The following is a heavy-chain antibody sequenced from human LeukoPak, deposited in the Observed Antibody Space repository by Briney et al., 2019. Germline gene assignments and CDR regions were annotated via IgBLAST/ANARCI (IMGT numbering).Heavy chain of an antibody. V-gene: IGHV3-30*18. CDR1: GFTFSTYG. Sequence: GGSLRLSCAASGFTFSTYGMHWVRQAPGKGLEWVAVLSHDGGNNFYADSVKGRFTISRDNSKNTLYLQMNSLRPDDTAVYYCAKDRLKYLLLGIDFWGQGALVTVSS. CDR2: LSHDGGNN. D-gene: IGHD3-10*01. J-gene: IGHJ4*02. CDR3: AKDRLKYLLLGIDF.